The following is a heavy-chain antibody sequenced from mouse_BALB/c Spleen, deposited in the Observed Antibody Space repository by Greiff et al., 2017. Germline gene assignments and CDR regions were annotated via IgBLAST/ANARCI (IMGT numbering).Heavy chain of an antibody. CDR2: ISDGGSYT. CDR3: ARDDGGDY. J-gene: IGHJ4*01. D-gene: IGHD2-3*01. Sequence: EVQLVESGGGLVKPGGSLKLSCAASGFTFSDYYMYWVRQTPEKRLEWVATISDGGSYTYYPDSVKGRFTISRDNAKNNLYLQMSSLKSEDTAMYYCARDDGGDYWGQGTSVTVSS. CDR1: GFTFSDYY. V-gene: IGHV5-4*02.